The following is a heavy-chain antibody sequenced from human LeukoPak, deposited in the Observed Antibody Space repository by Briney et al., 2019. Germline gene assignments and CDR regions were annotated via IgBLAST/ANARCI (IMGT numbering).Heavy chain of an antibody. CDR1: GYTFTGYY. CDR2: INTNSGGT. V-gene: IGHV1-2*02. Sequence: ASVKVSCKASGYTFTGYYIQWMRQAPGQGLEWMGWINTNSGGTNYAQNFQGRVTMTRDTSINTVYLELSSLRSDDTAVYYCAKDRVRNPFLRGITSDHDFWGQGTLVTVSS. CDR3: AKDRVRNPFLRGITSDHDF. J-gene: IGHJ4*02. D-gene: IGHD5-24*01.